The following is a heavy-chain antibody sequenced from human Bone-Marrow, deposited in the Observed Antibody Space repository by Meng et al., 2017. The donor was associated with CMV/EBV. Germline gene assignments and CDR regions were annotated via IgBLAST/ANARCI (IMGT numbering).Heavy chain of an antibody. CDR3: ARESWLGGLDY. CDR1: GYTFTSYY. Sequence: ALVKGSCKASGYTFTSYYMHWVRQAPGQGLEWMGIINPSGGSTSYAQKFQGRVTMTRDTSTSTVYMELSSLRSEDTAVYYCARESWLGGLDYWGQGTLVTVSS. J-gene: IGHJ4*02. V-gene: IGHV1-46*01. CDR2: INPSGGST. D-gene: IGHD5-12*01.